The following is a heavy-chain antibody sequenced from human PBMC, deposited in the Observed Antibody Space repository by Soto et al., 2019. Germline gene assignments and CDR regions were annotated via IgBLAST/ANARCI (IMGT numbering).Heavy chain of an antibody. Sequence: TVSGGTIRGLDGSCIRQPPGKGLEWIGYIYYSGSTNYNPSLKSRVTISVDTSKNQFSLKLSSVTAADTSVYYGARDRGSEGSDFWGHRTFVPGSS. V-gene: IGHV4-59*11. CDR1: GGTIRGLD. D-gene: IGHD3-16*01. J-gene: IGHJ4*01. CDR3: ARDRGSEGSDF. CDR2: IYYSGST.